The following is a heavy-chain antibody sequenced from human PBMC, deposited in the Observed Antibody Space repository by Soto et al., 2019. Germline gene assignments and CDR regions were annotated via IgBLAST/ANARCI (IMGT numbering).Heavy chain of an antibody. J-gene: IGHJ6*02. Sequence: GGSLRLSCAASGFTFSSYAMHWVRQAPGKGLEWVAVISYDGSNKYYADSVKGRFTISRDNSKNTLYLQMNSLRAEDTAVYYCARDASSYNYYDSSGDRYGMDVWGQGTTVTVSS. D-gene: IGHD3-22*01. CDR2: ISYDGSNK. CDR3: ARDASSYNYYDSSGDRYGMDV. CDR1: GFTFSSYA. V-gene: IGHV3-30-3*01.